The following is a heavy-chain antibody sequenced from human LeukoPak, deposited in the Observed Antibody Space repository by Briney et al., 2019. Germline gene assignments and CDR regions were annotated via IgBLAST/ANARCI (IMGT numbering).Heavy chain of an antibody. V-gene: IGHV4-34*01. D-gene: IGHD1-26*01. CDR3: ARLCGSYYVRSDNWFDP. CDR1: GGSFSGYY. CDR2: INHSGST. J-gene: IGHJ5*02. Sequence: PSETLSLTCAVYGGSFSGYYWSWIRQPPGKGLEWIGEINHSGSTNYNPSLKSRVTISVDTSKNQFSLKLSSVTAADTAVYYCARLCGSYYVRSDNWFDPWGQGTLVTVSS.